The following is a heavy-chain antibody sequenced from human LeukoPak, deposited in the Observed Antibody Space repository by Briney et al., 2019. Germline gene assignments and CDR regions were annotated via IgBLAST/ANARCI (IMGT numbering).Heavy chain of an antibody. V-gene: IGHV4-4*07. Sequence: SETLSLTCTVSGGSISSYYWSWIRQPAGKGLEWIGRIYTSGSTNYNPSLKGRVTMSVDTSKNQFSLKLSSVTAADTAVYYCARDGGRVGSSTIPYYYYYMDVWGKGTTVTVSS. CDR3: ARDGGRVGSSTIPYYYYYMDV. J-gene: IGHJ6*03. CDR2: IYTSGST. D-gene: IGHD2-2*01. CDR1: GGSISSYY.